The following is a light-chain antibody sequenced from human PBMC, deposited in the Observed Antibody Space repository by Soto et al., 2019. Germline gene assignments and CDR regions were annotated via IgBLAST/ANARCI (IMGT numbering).Light chain of an antibody. J-gene: IGLJ1*01. CDR3: CSYAGSSTYV. Sequence: QSPLTQAACVSGSPGQSITIFCSGTSSDVGSYDLVSWYQHHPGKAPKLMISEATKRPSGVSDRFSGSKSGNTASLTVSGLQAEDEADYYCCSYAGSSTYVFGTGTKVTVL. CDR1: SSDVGSYDL. V-gene: IGLV2-23*01. CDR2: EAT.